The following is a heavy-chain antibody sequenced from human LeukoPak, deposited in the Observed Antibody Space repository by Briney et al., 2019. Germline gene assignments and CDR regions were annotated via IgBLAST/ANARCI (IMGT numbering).Heavy chain of an antibody. V-gene: IGHV3-7*01. CDR3: AREGPRGNSQFDY. J-gene: IGHJ4*02. Sequence: GGSLRLSCAASGFTFSSYWMSWVRQAPGTGLEWVANIKQDGSEKYYVDSVKGRFTISRDNAKNSLYLQMNSLRAEDTAVYYCAREGPRGNSQFDYWGQGTLVTVSS. CDR1: GFTFSSYW. D-gene: IGHD2/OR15-2a*01. CDR2: IKQDGSEK.